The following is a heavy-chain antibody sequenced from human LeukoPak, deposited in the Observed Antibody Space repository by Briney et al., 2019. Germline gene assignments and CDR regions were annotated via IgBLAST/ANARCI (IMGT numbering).Heavy chain of an antibody. Sequence: SAKDSSKASAGTFISHAISWLRQDPGQGREWMGRIVDILGIANYSRQSQRRVTITAAKSTTTASLEVRSRRSGASAVYYCARVKAARWEILDSWGQGTLVTVSS. CDR3: ARVKAARWEILDS. CDR1: AGTFISHA. V-gene: IGHV1-69*04. D-gene: IGHD6-6*01. CDR2: IVDILGIA. J-gene: IGHJ4*02.